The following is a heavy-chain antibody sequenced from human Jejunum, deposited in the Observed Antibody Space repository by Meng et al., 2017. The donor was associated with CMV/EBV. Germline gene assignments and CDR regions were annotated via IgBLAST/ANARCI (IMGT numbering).Heavy chain of an antibody. D-gene: IGHD6-25*01. J-gene: IGHJ4*02. V-gene: IGHV3-23*03. Sequence: ASCFPFGSYAMSWVRQAPGKGLEWVSVIYGAASSIYYADSVKGRFTISRDDSKNTLYLQMNALRAEDTAVYYCAKLPRKAATYFDYWGQGTLVTVSS. CDR2: IYGAASSI. CDR1: CFPFGSYA. CDR3: AKLPRKAATYFDY.